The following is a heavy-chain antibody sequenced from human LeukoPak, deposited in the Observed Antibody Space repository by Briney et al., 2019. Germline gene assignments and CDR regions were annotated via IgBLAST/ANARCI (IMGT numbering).Heavy chain of an antibody. CDR1: GFTFSTYS. J-gene: IGHJ4*02. CDR3: ARVGATGTADY. D-gene: IGHD1-1*01. CDR2: ISSSSRNT. V-gene: IGHV3-21*04. Sequence: GGSLRLSCAVSGFTFSTYSMTWVRQAPGKGLAWVSSISSSSRNTYYADSVKGRFTISRDNAKNSLYLHMNSLRAEDTAVYYCARVGATGTADYWGQGTLVTVPS.